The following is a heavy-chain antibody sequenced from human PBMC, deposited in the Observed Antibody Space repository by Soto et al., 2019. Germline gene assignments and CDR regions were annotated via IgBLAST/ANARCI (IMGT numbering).Heavy chain of an antibody. CDR3: VRGGIAATGSTFDY. Sequence: SETLSLTCAVSSVSISSSTWWSWVRQPPGKGLEWIGEIYHSGSTNYNPSLKSRVTILVDKSKNQFSLRLSSVTAADTAVYYWVRGGIAATGSTFDYWGQGTLVTVSS. CDR1: SVSISSSTW. J-gene: IGHJ4*02. V-gene: IGHV4-4*02. D-gene: IGHD6-13*01. CDR2: IYHSGST.